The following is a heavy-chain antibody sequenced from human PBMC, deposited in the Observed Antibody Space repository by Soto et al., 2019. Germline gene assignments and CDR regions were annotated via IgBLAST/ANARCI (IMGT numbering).Heavy chain of an antibody. CDR1: GYTFTSYD. V-gene: IGHV1-8*01. CDR3: ARVGDYYDSSGYYLRFDY. Sequence: ASVKVSFKASGYTFTSYDINWVRQATGQGLEWMGWMNPNSGNTGYAQKFQGRVTMTRNTSISTAYMELSSLRSEDTAVYYCARVGDYYDSSGYYLRFDYWGQGTLVTVSS. CDR2: MNPNSGNT. D-gene: IGHD3-22*01. J-gene: IGHJ4*02.